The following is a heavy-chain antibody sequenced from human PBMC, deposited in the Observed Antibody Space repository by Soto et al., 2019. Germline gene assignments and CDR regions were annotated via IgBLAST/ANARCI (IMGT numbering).Heavy chain of an antibody. CDR1: AFTFTNIA. CDR3: ARGRQIWRQVFDC. Sequence: GRCRRLSWAAAAFTFTNIALDCDRQAPGKGLEWVAIVSYDGGNKYYADSVKGRFTISRDTSKNTVYLEMNSLRPEDTAVYYRARGRQIWRQVFDCWGQGTLVTVSS. V-gene: IGHV3-30-3*01. CDR2: VSYDGGNK. J-gene: IGHJ4*02.